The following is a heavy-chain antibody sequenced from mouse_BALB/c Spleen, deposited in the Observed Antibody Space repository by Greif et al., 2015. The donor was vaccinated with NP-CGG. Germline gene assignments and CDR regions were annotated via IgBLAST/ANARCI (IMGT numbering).Heavy chain of an antibody. V-gene: IGHV1S22*01. CDR2: IYPGSGST. CDR1: GYTFTSNW. J-gene: IGHJ2*01. Sequence: LQQSGSELVRPGASVKLSCKASGYTFTSNWMHWVKQRHGQGLEWIGNIYPGSGSTNYDEKFKSKGTLTVDTSSSTAYMHLSSRTSEDSAVYYCTRLYYGYAVHYFDYWGQGTTLTVSS. D-gene: IGHD2-2*01. CDR3: TRLYYGYAVHYFDY.